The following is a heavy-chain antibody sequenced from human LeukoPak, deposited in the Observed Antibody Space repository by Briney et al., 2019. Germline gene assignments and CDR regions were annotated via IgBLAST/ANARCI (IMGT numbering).Heavy chain of an antibody. D-gene: IGHD6-13*01. Sequence: ASVKVSCKAFGYTFTSYDINWVRQATGQGLEWMGWMNPNSGNTGYAQKFQGRVTMTRNTSISTAYMELSGLRSEDTAVYYCARGQRKQHTLYYFDYWGQGTLVTVSS. CDR1: GYTFTSYD. CDR3: ARGQRKQHTLYYFDY. J-gene: IGHJ4*02. V-gene: IGHV1-8*01. CDR2: MNPNSGNT.